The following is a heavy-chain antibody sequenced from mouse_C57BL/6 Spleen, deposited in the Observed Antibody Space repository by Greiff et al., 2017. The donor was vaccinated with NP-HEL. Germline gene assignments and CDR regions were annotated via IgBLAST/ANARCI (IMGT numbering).Heavy chain of an antibody. CDR1: GYAFSSSW. CDR2: IYPGDGDT. Sequence: VQLQQSGPELVKPGASVKISCKASGYAFSSSWMNWVKQRPGKGLEWIGRIYPGDGDTNYNGKFKGKATLTADKSSSTAYMPLSSLTSEDSAVYFCASSDSSGYDWFAYWGQGTLVTVSA. D-gene: IGHD3-2*02. CDR3: ASSDSSGYDWFAY. J-gene: IGHJ3*01. V-gene: IGHV1-82*01.